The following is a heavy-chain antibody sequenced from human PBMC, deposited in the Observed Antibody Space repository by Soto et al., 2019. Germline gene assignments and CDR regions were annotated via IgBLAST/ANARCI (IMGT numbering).Heavy chain of an antibody. CDR3: ARNNWGIDY. CDR2: IDTEGGTI. V-gene: IGHV3-74*01. CDR1: GFTFTSHW. Sequence: EVQLVESGGGLVRPGGSLTLSCAASGFTFTSHWMHWVRQAPGKGLMWVARIDTEGGTIDYADSVEGRFTISRDNVKKILYLQMSSLRVDDTAVYYCARNNWGIDYWGQGVLVTVSS. D-gene: IGHD7-27*01. J-gene: IGHJ4*02.